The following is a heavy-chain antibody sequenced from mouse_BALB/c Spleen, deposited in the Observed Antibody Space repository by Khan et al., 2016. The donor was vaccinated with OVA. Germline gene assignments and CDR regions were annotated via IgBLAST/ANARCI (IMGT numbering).Heavy chain of an antibody. Sequence: QVQLKESGPELRKPGETVKISCKASGYTFTNYGMNWVKQSPGKALKWMGWINTYTGEPTYADDFKGRFAFSLETSASTAYLQLNNLKNEDTATYFCARPPYFSYTLDYWGQGTSVTVSS. J-gene: IGHJ4*01. CDR2: INTYTGEP. D-gene: IGHD2-10*01. CDR1: GYTFTNYG. CDR3: ARPPYFSYTLDY. V-gene: IGHV9-3-1*01.